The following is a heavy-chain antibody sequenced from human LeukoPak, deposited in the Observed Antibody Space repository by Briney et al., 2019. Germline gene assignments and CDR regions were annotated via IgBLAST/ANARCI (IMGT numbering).Heavy chain of an antibody. CDR2: IWYDGSNK. D-gene: IGHD2-2*01. Sequence: PGGSLRLSCEVSGFTFSSHSMNWVRQAPGKGLEWVAVIWYDGSNKYYADSVKGRFTISRDNSRNTLYLQMNSLRAEDTAVYYCVRELPPVVPYYFDYWGPGTLVTVPS. CDR3: VRELPPVVPYYFDY. CDR1: GFTFSSHS. J-gene: IGHJ4*02. V-gene: IGHV3-33*08.